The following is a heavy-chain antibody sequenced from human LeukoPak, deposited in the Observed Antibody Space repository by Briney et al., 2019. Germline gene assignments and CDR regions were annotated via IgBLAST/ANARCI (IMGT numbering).Heavy chain of an antibody. D-gene: IGHD3-16*01. CDR3: ARTASIGGDLGVDY. CDR1: GYTFTSYD. J-gene: IGHJ4*02. V-gene: IGHV1-8*01. Sequence: ASVKVSCKASGYTFTSYDINWVRQAPGQGLEWMGWMNPNSGNTGYAQKFQGRVTMTRNTSISTAYMELSSLRSEDTAVYSCARTASIGGDLGVDYWGQGTLVTVSS. CDR2: MNPNSGNT.